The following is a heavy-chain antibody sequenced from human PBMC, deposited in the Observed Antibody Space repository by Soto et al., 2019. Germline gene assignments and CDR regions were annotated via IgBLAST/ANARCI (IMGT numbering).Heavy chain of an antibody. V-gene: IGHV3-23*01. CDR1: GFTFSSYA. D-gene: IGHD3-22*01. Sequence: GGSLRLSCAASGFTFSSYAMSWVRQAPGKGLEWVSAISGSGDDTYYAGSVKGRFTISRDNSRNTLYLQMNSLRAEDTAVYYCAKIRSYYYDSSGLNDYWGQGSLVTVSS. CDR3: AKIRSYYYDSSGLNDY. J-gene: IGHJ4*02. CDR2: ISGSGDDT.